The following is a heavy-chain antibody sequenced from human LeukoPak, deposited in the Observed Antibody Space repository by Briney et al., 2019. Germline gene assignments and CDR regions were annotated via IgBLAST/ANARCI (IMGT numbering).Heavy chain of an antibody. Sequence: LPGGSLRLSCAASGFTFSTYAMHWVRQAPGKGLEWVAFIWPDGSKKYYADSVKGRFAISRENSKNTVYLQMNDLRPEDTALYFCAKISSSAESNFDYWGQGTLLTVSS. D-gene: IGHD6-13*01. CDR2: IWPDGSKK. CDR3: AKISSSAESNFDY. V-gene: IGHV3-30*02. J-gene: IGHJ4*02. CDR1: GFTFSTYA.